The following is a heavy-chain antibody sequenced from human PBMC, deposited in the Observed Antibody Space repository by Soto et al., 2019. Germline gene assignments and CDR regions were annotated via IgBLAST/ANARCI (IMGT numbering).Heavy chain of an antibody. Sequence: PSETLSLTCTVSGVSISSYYWSWIRHAAGKGLEWIGRIYTSGSTNYNPSLKSRVTMSVDTSKNQFSLKLSSVTAADTAVYYCARVGIEGGYGMEVWGQGTTVTVSS. CDR2: IYTSGST. D-gene: IGHD2-15*01. CDR1: GVSISSYY. J-gene: IGHJ6*02. CDR3: ARVGIEGGYGMEV. V-gene: IGHV4-4*07.